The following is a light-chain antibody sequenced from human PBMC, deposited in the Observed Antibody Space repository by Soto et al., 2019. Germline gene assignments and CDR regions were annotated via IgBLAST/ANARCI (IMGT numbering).Light chain of an antibody. CDR1: SSDVGGYNY. J-gene: IGLJ1*01. Sequence: LTQPASVSGSPGQSITISCTGTSSDVGGYNYVSWYQQYPGKAPKLMIYEVSNRPSGVSNRFSGSKSGNTASLTISGLQAEDEADYYCTSYIRSSTLDYVFGTGTKVTVL. V-gene: IGLV2-14*01. CDR2: EVS. CDR3: TSYIRSSTLDYV.